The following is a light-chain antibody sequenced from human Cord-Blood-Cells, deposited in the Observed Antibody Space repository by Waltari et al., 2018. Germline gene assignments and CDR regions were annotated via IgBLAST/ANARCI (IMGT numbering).Light chain of an antibody. V-gene: IGKV1-5*01. CDR2: DAS. CDR1: QSISSY. Sequence: DIQMTQSPSTLSASVGDRVTITCRASQSISSYFNWYQQKPGKAPKLLIYDASSLESGVPSRFSGSGSGTEFTLTISSLQPDDFATYYCQQYNSYSWTFGQGTKVEIK. J-gene: IGKJ1*01. CDR3: QQYNSYSWT.